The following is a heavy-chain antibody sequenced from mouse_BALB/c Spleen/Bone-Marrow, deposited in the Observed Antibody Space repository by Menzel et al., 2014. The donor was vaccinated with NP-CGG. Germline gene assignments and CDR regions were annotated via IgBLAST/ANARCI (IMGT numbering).Heavy chain of an antibody. CDR3: TRRYEIYYAMDY. Sequence: LQQSGSELVRPGASVKLSCKASGYTFTSYWMHWVKQRPGQGLEWIGNIYPGSGGTNYDEKFKSKATLTVDTSSSTAYMQLSSLTSEDSAVYYCTRRYEIYYAMDYWGQGTSVTVSS. CDR2: IYPGSGGT. CDR1: GYTFTSYW. J-gene: IGHJ4*01. V-gene: IGHV1S22*01. D-gene: IGHD2-14*01.